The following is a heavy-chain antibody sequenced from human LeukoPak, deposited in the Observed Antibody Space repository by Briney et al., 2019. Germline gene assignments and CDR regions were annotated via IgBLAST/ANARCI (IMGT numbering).Heavy chain of an antibody. CDR2: INNHGGET. CDR3: TRDQGWQQFDS. CDR1: AFTFSDYW. D-gene: IGHD5-24*01. J-gene: IGHJ4*02. V-gene: IGHV3-7*01. Sequence: GGSLRLSCAASAFTFSDYWMTWVRQTPGKGLERVANINNHGGETYYVDSVRGRFTISRDNAKNSLYLQMNSLRDDDTAVYFCTRDQGWQQFDSWGQGTLVTVSS.